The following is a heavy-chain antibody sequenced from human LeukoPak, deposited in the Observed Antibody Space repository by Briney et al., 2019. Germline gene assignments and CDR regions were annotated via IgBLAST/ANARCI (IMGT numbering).Heavy chain of an antibody. CDR3: ARGRTIQLYDAFDI. Sequence: ASVKVSCKVSGYTLTELSMHWVRQAPGQGLEWMGWISVYNGNTNYAQKLQGRVTMTTDTSTSTAYMELRSLRSDDTAVYYCARGRTIQLYDAFDIWGQGTMVTVSS. CDR1: GYTLTELS. V-gene: IGHV1-18*01. D-gene: IGHD5-18*01. CDR2: ISVYNGNT. J-gene: IGHJ3*02.